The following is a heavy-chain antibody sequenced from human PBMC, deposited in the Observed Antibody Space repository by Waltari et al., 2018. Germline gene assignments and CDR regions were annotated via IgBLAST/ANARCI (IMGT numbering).Heavy chain of an antibody. V-gene: IGHV1-18*01. CDR2: ITTLNGNT. J-gene: IGHJ4*02. Sequence: QVQLVQSGAEVKKPGASVKVSCKASGYTFTSYAINWVRQAPGQGLEWMGWITTLNGNTNHAKKRQGRISMTPDTSASTAYMELRSLTSDDTAVYYCARVRKGGVTFGGVIAYFDYWGQGALVTVSS. CDR3: ARVRKGGVTFGGVIAYFDY. D-gene: IGHD3-16*02. CDR1: GYTFTSYA.